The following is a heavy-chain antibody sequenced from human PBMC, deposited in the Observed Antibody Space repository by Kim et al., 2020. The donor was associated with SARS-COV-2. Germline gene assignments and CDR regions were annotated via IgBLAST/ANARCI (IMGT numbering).Heavy chain of an antibody. Sequence: GGSLRLSCAASGFTFSSYGMHWVRQAPGKGLEWVAVISYDGSNKYYADSVKGRFTISRDNSKNTLYLQMNSLRAEDTAVYYCARDGNGDYLYWYFALWGR. V-gene: IGHV3-33*01. J-gene: IGHJ2*01. CDR3: ARDGNGDYLYWYFAL. D-gene: IGHD4-17*01. CDR2: ISYDGSNK. CDR1: GFTFSSYG.